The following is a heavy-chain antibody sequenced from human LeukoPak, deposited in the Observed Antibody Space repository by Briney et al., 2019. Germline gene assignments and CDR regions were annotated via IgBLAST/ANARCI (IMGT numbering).Heavy chain of an antibody. CDR2: INPNSGGT. Sequence: ASVKVSCKASGYTFTGYYMHWVRQAPGQGLEWMGWINPNSGGTNYAQKFQGRVTMTRDTSISTAYMELSRLRSDDTAVYYCARDGGYSSSWYYWFDPWGQGTLVTVSS. V-gene: IGHV1-2*02. CDR3: ARDGGYSSSWYYWFDP. J-gene: IGHJ5*02. CDR1: GYTFTGYY. D-gene: IGHD6-13*01.